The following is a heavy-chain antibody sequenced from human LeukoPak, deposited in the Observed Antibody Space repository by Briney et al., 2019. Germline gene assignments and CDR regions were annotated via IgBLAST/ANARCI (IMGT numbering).Heavy chain of an antibody. Sequence: PSETLSLTCTVSGGSISSYYWSWIRQPPGKGLEWIGYIYYSGSTNYNPSLKSRVTISVDTSKNQFSLKLSSVTAADTAVYYCARTLDGSGSPHFDYWGQGTLVTVSS. D-gene: IGHD3-22*01. V-gene: IGHV4-59*08. CDR2: IYYSGST. J-gene: IGHJ4*02. CDR1: GGSISSYY. CDR3: ARTLDGSGSPHFDY.